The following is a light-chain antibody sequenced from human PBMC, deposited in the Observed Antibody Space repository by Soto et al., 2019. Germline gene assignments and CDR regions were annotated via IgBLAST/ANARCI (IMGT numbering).Light chain of an antibody. V-gene: IGKV3-20*01. CDR1: QTLYNNY. J-gene: IGKJ4*01. CDR3: QQYDTSRLT. CDR2: GAS. Sequence: EIVLTQSPGTLSLSPGETATLSCRASQTLYNNYLAWYQQKPGQAPRLLIAGASTRATGIPDRFSGSGSGTEFTLTISRLEPEDFAVYYCQQYDTSRLTFGGAPNVEIK.